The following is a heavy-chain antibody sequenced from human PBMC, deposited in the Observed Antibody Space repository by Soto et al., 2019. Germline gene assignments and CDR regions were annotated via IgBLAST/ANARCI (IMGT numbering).Heavy chain of an antibody. CDR2: IYSGGST. J-gene: IGHJ6*03. CDR3: ARVARRPLPRSPYGSGSEYYYYYMDV. Sequence: GGSLRLSCAASGFTVSSNYMSWVRQAPGKGLEWVSVIYSGGSTYYADSVKGRFTISRHNSKNTLYLQMNSLRAEDTAVYYCARVARRPLPRSPYGSGSEYYYYYMDVWGKGTTVTVSS. CDR1: GFTVSSNY. V-gene: IGHV3-53*04. D-gene: IGHD3-10*01.